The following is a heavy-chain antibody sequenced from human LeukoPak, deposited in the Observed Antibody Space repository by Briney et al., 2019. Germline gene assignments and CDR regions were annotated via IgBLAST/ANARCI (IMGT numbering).Heavy chain of an antibody. Sequence: GGSLRLSCAASEFTFSRYGMHWVRQAPGKGLEWVAFIRYDGINKYYADSVKGRFTISRDNSKNTLYLQMNSLRAEDTAVYYCAKDRQNSATYYYYMDVWGKGTTVTISS. CDR2: IRYDGINK. D-gene: IGHD2-15*01. J-gene: IGHJ6*03. V-gene: IGHV3-30*02. CDR3: AKDRQNSATYYYYMDV. CDR1: EFTFSRYG.